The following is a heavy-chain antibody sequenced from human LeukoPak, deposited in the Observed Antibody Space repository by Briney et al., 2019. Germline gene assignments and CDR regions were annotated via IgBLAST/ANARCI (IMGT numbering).Heavy chain of an antibody. D-gene: IGHD4-17*01. CDR2: FDPEDGET. CDR1: GYTLTELS. J-gene: IGHJ6*02. CDR3: ATGPPSYGDCEDCYYGMDV. Sequence: ASVKVSCKVSGYTLTELSMHWVRQAPGKGLEWMGGFDPEDGETIYAQKFQGRVTMTEDTSTDTAYMELSSLRSEDTAVYYCATGPPSYGDCEDCYYGMDVWGQGTTVTVSS. V-gene: IGHV1-24*01.